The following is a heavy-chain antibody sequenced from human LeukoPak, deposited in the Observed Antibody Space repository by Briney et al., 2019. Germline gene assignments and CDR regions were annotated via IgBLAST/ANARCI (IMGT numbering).Heavy chain of an antibody. Sequence: GGSLRLSCAASGFTFSSYSMNWVRQARAKGLEWVSSISSSSSYIYYADSVKGRFTISRDNAKNSLYLQMNSLRAEDTAVYYCARDVLAVAATGSNWFDPWGQGTLVTVSA. CDR1: GFTFSSYS. D-gene: IGHD6-19*01. V-gene: IGHV3-21*01. CDR3: ARDVLAVAATGSNWFDP. CDR2: ISSSSSYI. J-gene: IGHJ5*02.